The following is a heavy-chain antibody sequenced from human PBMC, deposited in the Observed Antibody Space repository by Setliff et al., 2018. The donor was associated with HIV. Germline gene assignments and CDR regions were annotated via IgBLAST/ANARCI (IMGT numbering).Heavy chain of an antibody. D-gene: IGHD3-22*01. CDR3: ARAGDYYDSRNYLTRGPTAFDI. CDR1: RGSISRHY. Sequence: NPSETLSLTCTVSRGSISRHYWTWIRQPPGKGLEWIGYISHSGKTDYNSSLKNRVTLSVDTSNHQFSLKMTSVTAADTAVYYCARAGDYYDSRNYLTRGPTAFDIWGQGTMVTVSS. CDR2: ISHSGKT. V-gene: IGHV4-59*11. J-gene: IGHJ3*02.